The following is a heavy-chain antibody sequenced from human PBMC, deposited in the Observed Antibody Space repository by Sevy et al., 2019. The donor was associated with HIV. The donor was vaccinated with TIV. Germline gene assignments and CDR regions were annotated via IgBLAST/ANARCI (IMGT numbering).Heavy chain of an antibody. J-gene: IGHJ4*02. CDR2: IRSDGSND. Sequence: GGSLRLSCAASGSTFANYAMHWVRQAPGKGLEWVTVIRSDGSNDVYTDSVKGRFIISRDNSRNTLYLQMNNLRVEDTAVCYCVREGGWDEAPFDYWGQGALVTVSS. V-gene: IGHV3-33*01. D-gene: IGHD6-19*01. CDR3: VREGGWDEAPFDY. CDR1: GSTFANYA.